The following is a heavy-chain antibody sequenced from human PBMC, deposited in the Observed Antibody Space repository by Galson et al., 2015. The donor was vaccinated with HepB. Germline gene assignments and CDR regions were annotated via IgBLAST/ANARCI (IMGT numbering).Heavy chain of an antibody. Sequence: QSGAEVKKPGESLRISCKVSGYSFTSYWITWVRQMPGKGLEWMGKIDPSDSHSKYSPSFEGHVTISADKSISTAYLQWSSLKPSDSAIYYCATYINAWTDNYQYALDVWGQGTTVTVSS. CDR2: IDPSDSHS. CDR3: ATYINAWTDNYQYALDV. V-gene: IGHV5-10-1*01. D-gene: IGHD5-24*01. CDR1: GYSFTSYW. J-gene: IGHJ6*02.